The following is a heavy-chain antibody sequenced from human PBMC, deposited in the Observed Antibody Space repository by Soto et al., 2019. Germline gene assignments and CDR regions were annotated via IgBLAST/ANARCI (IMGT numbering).Heavy chain of an antibody. D-gene: IGHD3-3*01. Sequence: ASVKVSCKASGYTFTSYAISWVRQAPGQGLEWMGWISAHNDKTDYAQKLQGRVTMTTDPSTSTAYMELGSLRYDDTAVYFCARDDRTVFWGVYSRSHHYGQAVWAQGTRVTVSS. CDR1: GYTFTSYA. CDR2: ISAHNDKT. CDR3: ARDDRTVFWGVYSRSHHYGQAV. V-gene: IGHV1-18*01. J-gene: IGHJ6*02.